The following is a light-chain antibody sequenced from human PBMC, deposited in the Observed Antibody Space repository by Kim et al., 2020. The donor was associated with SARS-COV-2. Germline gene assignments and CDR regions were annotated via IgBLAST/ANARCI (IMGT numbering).Light chain of an antibody. CDR3: QQYGGSPRYS. V-gene: IGKV3-20*01. Sequence: EIVLTQSPGTLSLSPGERATLSCRASQSVDSRYFAWYQQKPGQAPRLLIHAVSNKATGIPDRFSGSGSGTDFTLTISRLEPEDFAVYYCQQYGGSPRYSFRRDTKLEI. CDR2: AVS. CDR1: QSVDSRY. J-gene: IGKJ2*01.